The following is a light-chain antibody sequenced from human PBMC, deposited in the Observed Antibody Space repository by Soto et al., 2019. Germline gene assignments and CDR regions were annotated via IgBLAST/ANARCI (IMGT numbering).Light chain of an antibody. Sequence: EIVMTQSPATLSVSPGERATLSCRASQSVSSNLAWYQPKPGQAPRLLMYGASTTATGIPARFSGSGSGTEFTLTISSLQSEDFAVYYCQQYNNWPPGTFGQGPELDIK. J-gene: IGKJ2*01. CDR1: QSVSSN. CDR2: GAS. CDR3: QQYNNWPPGT. V-gene: IGKV3-15*01.